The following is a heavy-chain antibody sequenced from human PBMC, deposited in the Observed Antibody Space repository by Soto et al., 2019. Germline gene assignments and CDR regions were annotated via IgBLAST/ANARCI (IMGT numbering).Heavy chain of an antibody. CDR2: ISGSGGST. CDR3: AKRVLDIVVVPAAEYYFDY. J-gene: IGHJ4*02. Sequence: GGSLRLSCAASGFTLSSYAMSWVRQAPGKGLEWVSAISGSGGSTYYADSVKGRFTISRDNSKNTLYLQMNSLRAEDTAVYYCAKRVLDIVVVPAAEYYFDYWGQGTLVTVSS. V-gene: IGHV3-23*01. D-gene: IGHD2-2*03. CDR1: GFTLSSYA.